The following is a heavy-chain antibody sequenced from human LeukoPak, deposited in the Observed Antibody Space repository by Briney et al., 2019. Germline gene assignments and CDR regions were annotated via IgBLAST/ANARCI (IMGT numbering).Heavy chain of an antibody. CDR1: GYSISSGYY. CDR2: IHHSGIK. V-gene: IGHV4-38-2*02. CDR3: ARDRADLQPSGGP. J-gene: IGHJ5*02. D-gene: IGHD3-10*01. Sequence: SETLSLTCTVSGYSISSGYYWGWIRQPPGKGLEWIGSIHHSGIKYYNPSLQSRVTISVDTSKNQFSLKLSSVTAADTAVYYCARDRADLQPSGGPWGQGTLVTVSA.